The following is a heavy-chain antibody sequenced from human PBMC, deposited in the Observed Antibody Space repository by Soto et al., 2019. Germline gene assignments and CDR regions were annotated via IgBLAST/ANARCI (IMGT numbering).Heavy chain of an antibody. CDR1: GGSISSGGYS. D-gene: IGHD2-2*01. CDR3: ARASPPYCSSTSCPWDWFDP. Sequence: SETLSLTCAVSGGSISSGGYSWSWIRQPPGKGLEWIGYIYHSGSTYYSPSLKSRVTISVDRSKNQFSLKLSSVTAADTAVYYCARASPPYCSSTSCPWDWFDPWGQGTLVTVSS. V-gene: IGHV4-30-2*01. CDR2: IYHSGST. J-gene: IGHJ5*02.